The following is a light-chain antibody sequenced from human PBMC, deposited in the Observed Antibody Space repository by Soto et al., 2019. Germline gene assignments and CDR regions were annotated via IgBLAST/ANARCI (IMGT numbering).Light chain of an antibody. CDR3: QQYNSYPWT. CDR1: QSISSW. Sequence: DIQMTQSPSTLSASVGDRVTITCRASQSISSWLAWYQQKPGKAPKLLIYKASSLESGVPSRFSGSGSGTEVTLTNSSLQPDEFATEDRQQYNSYPWTFGQGTKVESK. J-gene: IGKJ1*01. V-gene: IGKV1-5*03. CDR2: KAS.